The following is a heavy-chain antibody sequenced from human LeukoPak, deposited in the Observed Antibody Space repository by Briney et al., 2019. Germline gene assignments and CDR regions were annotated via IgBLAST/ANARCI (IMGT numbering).Heavy chain of an antibody. Sequence: SETLSLTCAVSGGSISSSNWWSWVRQPPGRGLEWIGEIYYSGSTNYNPSLKSRVTISLDKSKNQFSLKLSSATAADTAMYYCARFEEYYYHGMDVWGQGTTVTVSS. CDR2: IYYSGST. CDR1: GGSISSSNW. J-gene: IGHJ6*02. CDR3: ARFEEYYYHGMDV. V-gene: IGHV4-4*02.